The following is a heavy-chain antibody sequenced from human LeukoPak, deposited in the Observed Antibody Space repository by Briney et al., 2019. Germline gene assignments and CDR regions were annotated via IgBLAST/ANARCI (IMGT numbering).Heavy chain of an antibody. CDR3: AKDVVPAAKPGCLFDY. Sequence: PGGSLRLSCAASGFTFSTYAMSWVRQAAGKGLEWVSLISGSGGGTYYADSVKGRFTISRDNSKNTLYLQLNSLRVEDTAVYYCAKDVVPAAKPGCLFDYWGQGTLVTVSS. CDR2: ISGSGGGT. CDR1: GFTFSTYA. J-gene: IGHJ4*02. V-gene: IGHV3-23*01. D-gene: IGHD2-2*01.